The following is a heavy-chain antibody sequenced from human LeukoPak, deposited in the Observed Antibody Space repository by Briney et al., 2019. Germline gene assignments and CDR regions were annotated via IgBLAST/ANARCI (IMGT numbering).Heavy chain of an antibody. J-gene: IGHJ4*02. D-gene: IGHD5-24*01. CDR2: ISYDGSNK. Sequence: GGSLRLSCAASGFTFSSYGMHWVRQAPGKGLEWVAVISYDGSNKYYADSVKGRLTISRDNSKNTLYLQMNSLRAEDTAVYYCAKDLVGDGYNYLDYWGQGTLVTVSS. CDR3: AKDLVGDGYNYLDY. CDR1: GFTFSSYG. V-gene: IGHV3-30*18.